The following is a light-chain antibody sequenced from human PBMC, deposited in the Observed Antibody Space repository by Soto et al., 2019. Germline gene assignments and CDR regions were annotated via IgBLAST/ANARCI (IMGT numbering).Light chain of an antibody. CDR2: GAS. Sequence: EIVVTQSPGTLSLSPGERATLSCRASQSVSSNYLAWYQQKPGQAPRLLIYGASSRASDIPDRFSGSGSGTDFTLIISRLEPEVFAMYYCQQYCSTPFTFGPGTKVDVK. CDR3: QQYCSTPFT. J-gene: IGKJ3*01. V-gene: IGKV3-20*01. CDR1: QSVSSNY.